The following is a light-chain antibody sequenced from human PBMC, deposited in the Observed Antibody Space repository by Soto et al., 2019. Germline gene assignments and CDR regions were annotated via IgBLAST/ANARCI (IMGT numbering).Light chain of an antibody. Sequence: QSALTQPPSASGSPGQSVTISFTGTSSDVGGYNYVSWYQQHPGKAPKLMIYEVSKRPSGVPDRFSGSKSGNTASLTVSGLQAEDEADYYCSSYAGSFVVFGGGTKLTVL. CDR1: SSDVGGYNY. V-gene: IGLV2-8*01. CDR2: EVS. J-gene: IGLJ2*01. CDR3: SSYAGSFVV.